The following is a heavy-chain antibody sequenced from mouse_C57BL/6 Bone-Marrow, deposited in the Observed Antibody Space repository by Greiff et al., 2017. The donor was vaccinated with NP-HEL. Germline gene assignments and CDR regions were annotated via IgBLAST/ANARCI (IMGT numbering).Heavy chain of an antibody. J-gene: IGHJ3*01. V-gene: IGHV1-39*01. CDR2: INPNYGTT. D-gene: IGHD3-2*02. CDR3: ADSSGYVWFAY. CDR1: GYSFTDYN. Sequence: VQLKESGPELVKPGASVKISCKASGYSFTDYNMNWVKQSNGKSLEWIGVINPNYGTTSYNQKFKGKATLTVDQSSSTAYMQLNSLTSDDSAVYYCADSSGYVWFAYWGQGTLVTVSA.